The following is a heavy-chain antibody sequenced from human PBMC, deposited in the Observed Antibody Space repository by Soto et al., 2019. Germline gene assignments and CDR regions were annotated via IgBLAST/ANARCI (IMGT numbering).Heavy chain of an antibody. CDR2: ISYDGSNK. CDR1: GFTFSSYG. CDR3: AKDSGYDYYYYYYMDV. Sequence: PGGSLRLSCAASGFTFSSYGMHWVRQAPGKGLEWVAVISYDGSNKYYADPVKGRFTISRDNSKNTLYLQMNSLRAEDTAVYYCAKDSGYDYYYYYYMDVWGKGTTVTVSS. D-gene: IGHD5-12*01. V-gene: IGHV3-30*18. J-gene: IGHJ6*03.